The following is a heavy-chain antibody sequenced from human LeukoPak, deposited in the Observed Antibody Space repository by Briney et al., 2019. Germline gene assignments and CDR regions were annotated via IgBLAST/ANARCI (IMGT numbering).Heavy chain of an antibody. V-gene: IGHV4-59*01. Sequence: SETLSLTCTVSGGFISSYYWSWIRQPPGKGLEWIGYIYYSGSTNYNPSLKSRVTISVDTSKNQFSLKLSSVTAADTAVYYCARDRDDFWSGYYTPGLAFDIWGQGTMVTVSS. D-gene: IGHD3-3*01. CDR3: ARDRDDFWSGYYTPGLAFDI. CDR1: GGFISSYY. J-gene: IGHJ3*02. CDR2: IYYSGST.